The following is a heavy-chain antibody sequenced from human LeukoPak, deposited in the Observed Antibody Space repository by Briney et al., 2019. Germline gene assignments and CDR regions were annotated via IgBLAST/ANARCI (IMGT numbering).Heavy chain of an antibody. CDR2: ISGSGGST. Sequence: GGSLRLSCTASGFTFSNFWINWVRQAPGEGLEWVSAISGSGGSTYYADSVKGRFTISRDNSKNTLYLQMNSLRAEDTAVYYCARGNGIAAALDVWGQGTTVTVSS. CDR1: GFTFSNFW. V-gene: IGHV3-23*01. J-gene: IGHJ6*02. CDR3: ARGNGIAAALDV. D-gene: IGHD6-13*01.